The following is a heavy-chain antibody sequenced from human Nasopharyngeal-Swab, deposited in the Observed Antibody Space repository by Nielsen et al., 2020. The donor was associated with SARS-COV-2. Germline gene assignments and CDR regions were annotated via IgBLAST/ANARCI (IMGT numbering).Heavy chain of an antibody. Sequence: SETLSLTCAVYGGSFSGYYWSWIRQPPGKGLEWIGEINHSGSTNYNPSLKSRVTISVDTSKNQFSLKLSSVTAADTAVYYCARGLNGHWLLRWNGRPFDYWGQGTLVTVSS. CDR2: INHSGST. J-gene: IGHJ4*02. CDR1: GGSFSGYY. CDR3: ARGLNGHWLLRWNGRPFDY. V-gene: IGHV4-34*01. D-gene: IGHD5-12*01.